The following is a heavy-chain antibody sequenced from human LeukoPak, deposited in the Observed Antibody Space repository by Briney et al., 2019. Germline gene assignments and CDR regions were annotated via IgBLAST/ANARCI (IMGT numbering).Heavy chain of an antibody. CDR1: GFTFSDYY. CDR2: ISSSSSYT. D-gene: IGHD1-26*01. J-gene: IGHJ4*02. V-gene: IGHV3-11*06. CDR3: ASLVRYGGCDY. Sequence: PGRSLRLSCAASGFTFSDYYMSWIRQAPGKGLEWVSYISSSSSYTNYADSVKGRFTISRDNAKNSLYLQMNSLRAEDTAVYYCASLVRYGGCDYWGQGTLVTVSS.